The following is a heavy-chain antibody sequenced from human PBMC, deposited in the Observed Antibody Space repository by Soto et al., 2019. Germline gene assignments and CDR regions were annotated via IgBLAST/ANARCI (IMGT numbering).Heavy chain of an antibody. CDR1: GFTFSSYS. D-gene: IGHD2-2*01. J-gene: IGHJ3*02. CDR3: ARGRSGYCSSTSCYHYAFDI. CDR2: ISSSSSYT. V-gene: IGHV3-21*01. Sequence: PGGSLRLSCAASGFTFSSYSMNWVRQAPGKGLEWVSYISSSSSYTNYADSVKGRFTISRDNAKNSLYLQMNSLRAEDTAVYYCARGRSGYCSSTSCYHYAFDIWGQGTMVTVS.